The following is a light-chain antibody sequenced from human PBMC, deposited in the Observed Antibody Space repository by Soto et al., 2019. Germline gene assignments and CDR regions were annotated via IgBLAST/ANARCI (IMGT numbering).Light chain of an antibody. CDR2: AAS. CDR1: QGISTY. Sequence: IQLTQSPSSLSASVGDRVTITCRASQGISTYLAWYQQKPGKAPNLLIYAASTLQSGFPSRFSGSGSGTGFTLTISSPRPEDFATYYCQQLYSYPLASGGGTKLYI. J-gene: IGKJ4*01. V-gene: IGKV1-9*01. CDR3: QQLYSYPLA.